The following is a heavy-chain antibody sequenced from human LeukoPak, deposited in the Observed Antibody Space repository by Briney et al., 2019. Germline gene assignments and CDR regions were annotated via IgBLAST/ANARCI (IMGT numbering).Heavy chain of an antibody. J-gene: IGHJ4*02. CDR1: GFTLSSYW. D-gene: IGHD6-19*01. V-gene: IGHV3-7*01. CDR2: IKRDGSEK. CDR3: VRDDGAVKPC. Sequence: PGGSLRLSCAASGFTLSSYWMSWVRQAPGKGLEWVANIKRDGSEKYYVDSVKGRFTISRDNAKNSLFLQMSSLRVEDTTVYYCVRDDGAVKPCWGQGTLVTVSS.